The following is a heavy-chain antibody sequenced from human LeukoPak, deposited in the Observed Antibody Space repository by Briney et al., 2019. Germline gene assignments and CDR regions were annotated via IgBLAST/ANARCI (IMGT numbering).Heavy chain of an antibody. V-gene: IGHV3-48*03. CDR1: GFTFSSYE. Sequence: GGSLRLSCAASGFTFSSYEMNWVRQAPGKGLEWVSYISSSGSTIYYADSVKGRFTISRDNSKNTLYLQMNSLRAEDTAVYYCAKVTGVSSGWYRYDAFDIWGQGTMVTVSS. CDR2: ISSSGSTI. CDR3: AKVTGVSSGWYRYDAFDI. D-gene: IGHD6-19*01. J-gene: IGHJ3*02.